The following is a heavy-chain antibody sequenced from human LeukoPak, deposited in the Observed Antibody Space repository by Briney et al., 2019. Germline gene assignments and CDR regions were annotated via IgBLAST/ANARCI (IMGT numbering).Heavy chain of an antibody. Sequence: SVKVSCKASGGTSSTHGINWVRQAPGQGLEWMGRVIPIFGTANYAQKFQGRVSITADESTSTAYMELSSLRSDDTAVYYCASYPTNDYWGQGTLVTVSS. J-gene: IGHJ4*02. CDR3: ASYPTNDY. CDR1: GGTSSTHG. V-gene: IGHV1-69*15. D-gene: IGHD1-1*01. CDR2: VIPIFGTA.